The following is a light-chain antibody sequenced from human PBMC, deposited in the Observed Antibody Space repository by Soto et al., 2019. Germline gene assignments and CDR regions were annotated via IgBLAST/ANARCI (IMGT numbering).Light chain of an antibody. CDR1: QDIRNE. V-gene: IGKV1-6*01. J-gene: IGKJ1*01. CDR3: LQDHNYPRT. CDR2: SAS. Sequence: ALQMTQSPSSLSAFVGDRVTITCRASQDIRNELGWYQQKPGKAPKLLIYSASSLQSGVPSRFSGSGSGTHFTLTISSLQPEDFAAYYCLQDHNYPRTFDQGTKVEIK.